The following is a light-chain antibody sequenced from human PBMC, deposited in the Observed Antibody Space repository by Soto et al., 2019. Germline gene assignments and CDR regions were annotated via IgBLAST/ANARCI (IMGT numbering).Light chain of an antibody. J-gene: IGLJ3*02. V-gene: IGLV2-14*03. CDR1: SSDIGAYNF. Sequence: QSALTQPASVSGSPEQSITISCTGTSSDIGAYNFVSWYQQHPGKAPKLMIYGVSNRPSGVSQRFSASKSGNTASLIISGLQAEDESDYYCSSYTTSNTWVFGGGTKVTVL. CDR3: SSYTTSNTWV. CDR2: GVS.